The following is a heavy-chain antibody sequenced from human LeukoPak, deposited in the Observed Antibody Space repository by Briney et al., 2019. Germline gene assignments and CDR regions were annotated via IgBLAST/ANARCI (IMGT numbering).Heavy chain of an antibody. CDR3: AREGVHSSSWYH. CDR2: INPSGGST. J-gene: IGHJ5*02. CDR1: GYTFTSYY. V-gene: IGHV1-46*01. D-gene: IGHD6-13*01. Sequence: ASVKVSCKTSGYTFTSYYMHWVRQAPGQGLEWMGIINPSGGSTNYAQKFQGRVTMTRDMSTSTVYMELSSLRSEDTAVYYCAREGVHSSSWYHWGQGTLVTVSS.